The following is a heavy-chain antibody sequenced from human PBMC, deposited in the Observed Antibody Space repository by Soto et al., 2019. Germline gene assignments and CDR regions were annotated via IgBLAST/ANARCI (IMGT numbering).Heavy chain of an antibody. V-gene: IGHV1-18*01. CDR1: GYTFTSYG. CDR3: ARGCLGLYYDIWSGYPDY. CDR2: ISAYNGNT. D-gene: IGHD3-3*01. Sequence: QVQLVQSGAEVKKPGASVKVSCKASGYTFTSYGISWVRQAPGQGLEWMGWISAYNGNTNYTQKLQGRVTMTTDTSTSTAYMELRSLRSDDTAVYYCARGCLGLYYDIWSGYPDYWGQGTLVTVSS. J-gene: IGHJ4*02.